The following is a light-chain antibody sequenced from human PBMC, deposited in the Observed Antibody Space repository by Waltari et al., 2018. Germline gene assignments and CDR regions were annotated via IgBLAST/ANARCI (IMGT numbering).Light chain of an antibody. CDR2: GAS. V-gene: IGKV1-12*01. CDR1: QATSGW. J-gene: IGKJ4*01. Sequence: DIQMTQSPSSVSASVGDRVTITCRASQATSGWLAWYQQQPGSAPKLLIYGASSLQSGVPSRCSGSGSGTDFTLTISSLQPEDFATYYCQQATSLPLTFGGGTKVEIK. CDR3: QQATSLPLT.